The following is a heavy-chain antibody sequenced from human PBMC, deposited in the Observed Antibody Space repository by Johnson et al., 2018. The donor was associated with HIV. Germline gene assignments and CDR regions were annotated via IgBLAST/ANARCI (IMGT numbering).Heavy chain of an antibody. CDR1: GFTFSSYA. CDR3: ARVTNDAFDI. CDR2: IKQDGSEK. J-gene: IGHJ3*02. Sequence: VQLVESGGGVVQPGRSLRLSCAASGFTFSSYAMHWVRQAPGKGLGWVANIKQDGSEKYYVDSVKGRFTISRDNAKNSLYLQMNSLRAEDTAVYYCARVTNDAFDIWGQGTMVTVSS. V-gene: IGHV3-7*01.